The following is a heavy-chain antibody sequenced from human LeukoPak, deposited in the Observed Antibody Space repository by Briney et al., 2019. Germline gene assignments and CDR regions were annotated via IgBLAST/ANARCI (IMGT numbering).Heavy chain of an antibody. CDR2: IYPGDSDT. J-gene: IGHJ4*02. CDR3: ARRRGSSSWYEYYFDY. D-gene: IGHD6-13*01. Sequence: GESLKISCKGSGYSFTSYWIGWVRQMPGKGLEWMGIIYPGDSDTRYSPSFQGQVTISADKSISTAYLQWSSLKASDTAMYYCARRRGSSSWYEYYFDYWGQGTLVTVSS. CDR1: GYSFTSYW. V-gene: IGHV5-51*01.